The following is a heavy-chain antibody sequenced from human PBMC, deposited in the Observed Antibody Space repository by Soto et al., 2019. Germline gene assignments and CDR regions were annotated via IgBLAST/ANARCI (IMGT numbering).Heavy chain of an antibody. J-gene: IGHJ4*02. V-gene: IGHV1-2*02. D-gene: IGHD6-19*01. Sequence: QVQLVQSGAEVKEPGASVRVSCKASGYTFTDYYLHWVRQAPGQGLEWMGWISPNNGATLYARKLQDRVTMTRDTSISTAYMDLYSLTSDDTAVYYCARGLAVIGRATDCWGQGTLVTVSS. CDR3: ARGLAVIGRATDC. CDR1: GYTFTDYY. CDR2: ISPNNGAT.